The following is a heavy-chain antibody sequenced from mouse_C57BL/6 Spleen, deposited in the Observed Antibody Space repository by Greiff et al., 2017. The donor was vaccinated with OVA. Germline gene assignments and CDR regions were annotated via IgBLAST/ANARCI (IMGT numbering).Heavy chain of an antibody. V-gene: IGHV5-17*01. CDR3: ARANYGKDAMDY. Sequence: EVQVVESGGGLVKPGGSLKLSCAASGFTFSDYGMHWVRQAPEKGLEWVAYISSGSSTIYYADTVKGRFTISRDNAKNTLFLQMTSLRSEDTAMYYCARANYGKDAMDYWGQGTSVTVSS. CDR2: ISSGSSTI. CDR1: GFTFSDYG. J-gene: IGHJ4*01. D-gene: IGHD1-1*01.